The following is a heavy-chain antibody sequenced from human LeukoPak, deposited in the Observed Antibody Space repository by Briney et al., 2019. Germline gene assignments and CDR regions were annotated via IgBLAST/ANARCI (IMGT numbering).Heavy chain of an antibody. CDR3: AREYYYDSSGYGYNYYYGMDV. V-gene: IGHV1-2*02. D-gene: IGHD3-22*01. Sequence: ASVKVSCKASGYTFTGYYMHWVRQAPGQGLEWMGWINPNSGGTNYAQKFQGRVTMTRDTSISTAYMELSRLRSDDTAVYYCAREYYYDSSGYGYNYYYGMDVWGQGTTVTVSS. CDR1: GYTFTGYY. CDR2: INPNSGGT. J-gene: IGHJ6*02.